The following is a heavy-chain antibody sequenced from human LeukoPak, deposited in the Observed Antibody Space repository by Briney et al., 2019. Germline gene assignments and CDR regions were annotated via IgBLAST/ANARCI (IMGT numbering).Heavy chain of an antibody. CDR3: AKEPAFGNYASCYFDY. J-gene: IGHJ4*02. CDR2: IRSKANSYAT. D-gene: IGHD4-11*01. V-gene: IGHV3-73*01. CDR1: GFTFSGSA. Sequence: GGSLRLSCAASGFTFSGSAMHWVRQASGKGLEWVGRIRSKANSYATAYAASVKGRFTISRDDSKNTAYLQMNSLKTEDTAVYYCAKEPAFGNYASCYFDYWGQGTLVTVSS.